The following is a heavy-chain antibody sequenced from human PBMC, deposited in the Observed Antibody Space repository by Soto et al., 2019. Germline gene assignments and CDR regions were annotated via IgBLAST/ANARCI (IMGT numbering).Heavy chain of an antibody. Sequence: SETLSLTCAVSGGSISSGGYSWSWIRQPPWKGLEWIGYIYHSGSTYYNPSLKSRVTISVDRSKNQFSLKLSSVTAADTAVYYCARFYYDSSGYTFDYWGQGXLVTVYS. J-gene: IGHJ4*02. D-gene: IGHD3-22*01. V-gene: IGHV4-30-2*01. CDR1: GGSISSGGYS. CDR3: ARFYYDSSGYTFDY. CDR2: IYHSGST.